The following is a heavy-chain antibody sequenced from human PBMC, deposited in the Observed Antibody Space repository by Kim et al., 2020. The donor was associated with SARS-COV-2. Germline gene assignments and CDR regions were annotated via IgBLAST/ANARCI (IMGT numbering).Heavy chain of an antibody. D-gene: IGHD3-10*01. CDR1: GGSISTTHHY. Sequence: SETLSLTCTVSGGSISTTHHYWGWVRQPPGKGLEWIGSAYHTGGADYNPALKSRVSISVDRSKNEFSLKLSSVTAADTAVFFCARHSPITMVRGIIAAFDHWGQGILVTVSS. J-gene: IGHJ4*02. CDR3: ARHSPITMVRGIIAAFDH. V-gene: IGHV4-39*01. CDR2: AYHTGGA.